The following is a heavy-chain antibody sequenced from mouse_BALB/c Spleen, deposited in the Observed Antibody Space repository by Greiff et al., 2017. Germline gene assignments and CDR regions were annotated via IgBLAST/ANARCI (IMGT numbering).Heavy chain of an antibody. Sequence: QVHVKQSGPGLVAPSQSLSITCTVSGFSFTSYGVHWVRQPPGKGLEWLGVIWAGGSTNYNSALMSRLSISKDNSKSQVFLKMNSLQTDDTAMYYGARDLGNYRYWYFDVWGEGTTGTVSS. CDR1: GFSFTSYG. CDR3: ARDLGNYRYWYFDV. V-gene: IGHV2-9*02. J-gene: IGHJ1*01. D-gene: IGHD2-1*01. CDR2: IWAGGST.